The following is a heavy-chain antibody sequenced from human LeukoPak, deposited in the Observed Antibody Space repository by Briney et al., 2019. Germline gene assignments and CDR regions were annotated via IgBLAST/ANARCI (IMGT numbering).Heavy chain of an antibody. CDR1: GGSISSSSYY. Sequence: KPSETLSLTCTVSGGSISSSSYYWGCIRQPPGKGLECIGSIYYSGSTYYNPSLKSRVTISVDTSKNQFSLKLSSVTAADTAVYYCARAGYSSGWYLAHAFDIWGQGTMVTVSS. D-gene: IGHD6-19*01. CDR3: ARAGYSSGWYLAHAFDI. V-gene: IGHV4-39*01. J-gene: IGHJ3*02. CDR2: IYYSGST.